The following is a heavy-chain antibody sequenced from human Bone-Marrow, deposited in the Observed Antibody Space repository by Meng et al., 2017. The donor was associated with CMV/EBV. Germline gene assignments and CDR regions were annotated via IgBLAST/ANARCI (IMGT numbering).Heavy chain of an antibody. D-gene: IGHD2-21*01. CDR1: GFTFSNAW. J-gene: IGHJ4*02. V-gene: IGHV3-15*01. Sequence: GESLKISCAASGFTFSNAWMSRVRQAPGKGLEWVGRIKSKTDGGTTDYAAPVKGRFTISRDDSKNTLYLQMNSLKTEDTAVYYCTTDLWVNFDYWGQGTLVTVSS. CDR3: TTDLWVNFDY. CDR2: IKSKTDGGTT.